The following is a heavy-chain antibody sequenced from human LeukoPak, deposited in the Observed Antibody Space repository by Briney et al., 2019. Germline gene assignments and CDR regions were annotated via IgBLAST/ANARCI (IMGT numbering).Heavy chain of an antibody. Sequence: GGSLRLSCAASGLIFSTYGMHWVRQAPGKGLEWVAFIQNDGNDKYYADSVKGRFTVSRDNSKNTLDLQMNGLRAEDTAVYYCARAVTWIDPWGQGTLVTVSS. CDR1: GLIFSTYG. CDR2: IQNDGNDK. J-gene: IGHJ5*02. V-gene: IGHV3-30*19. CDR3: ARAVTWIDP.